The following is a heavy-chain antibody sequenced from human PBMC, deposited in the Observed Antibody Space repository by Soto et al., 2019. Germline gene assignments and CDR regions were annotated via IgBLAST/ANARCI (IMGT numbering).Heavy chain of an antibody. V-gene: IGHV3-11*06. Sequence: QVQLVESGGGLAKPGGSLRLSCAASGFTFSDHYMSWIRQAPGKGLEWIADINPSGTNTDYANSVKGRFTISRDNAENSLYLQMNSMRVEDTALYYCARGHHSLDVWGQGATVTVSS. CDR1: GFTFSDHY. J-gene: IGHJ6*02. CDR3: ARGHHSLDV. D-gene: IGHD4-4*01. CDR2: INPSGTNT.